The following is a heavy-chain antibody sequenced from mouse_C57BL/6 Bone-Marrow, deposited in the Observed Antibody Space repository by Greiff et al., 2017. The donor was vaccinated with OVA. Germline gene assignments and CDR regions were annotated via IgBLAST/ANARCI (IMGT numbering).Heavy chain of an antibody. V-gene: IGHV14-4*01. CDR2: IDTENGDT. D-gene: IGHD2-3*01. CDR1: GFNIKDDY. J-gene: IGHJ3*01. Sequence: VQLKESGAELVRPGASVKLSCTASGFNIKDDYMHWVKQRPEQGLEWIGWIDTENGDTEYASKFQGKATITADTSSNTAYLQLSSLTSEDTAVYYFTTFDGYYTAWFAYWGQGTLVTVSA. CDR3: TTFDGYYTAWFAY.